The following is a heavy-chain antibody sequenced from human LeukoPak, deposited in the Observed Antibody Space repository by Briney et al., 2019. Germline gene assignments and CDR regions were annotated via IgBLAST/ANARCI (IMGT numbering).Heavy chain of an antibody. CDR1: GGTISTSLYY. D-gene: IGHD2-2*01. J-gene: IGHJ6*03. CDR3: ARRYCSGADCYGGDSYYYMDV. Sequence: SETLSLTCSVSGGTISTSLYYWGWIRQPPGKGLEWIGSLYYSGRTYYNPSLKSRVTISIDTSKNQFSLRLTSVTAADTAVYYCARRYCSGADCYGGDSYYYMDVWGKGTTVTVSS. V-gene: IGHV4-39*01. CDR2: LYYSGRT.